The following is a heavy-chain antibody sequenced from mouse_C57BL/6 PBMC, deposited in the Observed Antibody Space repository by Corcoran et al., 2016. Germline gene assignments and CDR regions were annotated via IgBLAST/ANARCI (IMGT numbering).Heavy chain of an antibody. J-gene: IGHJ3*01. CDR1: GYSITSGYY. CDR3: ARVYYGSAY. V-gene: IGHV3-6*01. CDR2: ISYDGSN. D-gene: IGHD1-1*01. Sequence: DVQLQESGPGLVKPSQSLSLTCSVTGYSITSGYYWNWIRQFPGNKLEWMGYISYDGSNNYNPSLKNRISITRDTSKNQFFLKLNSVTTEDTATYYCARVYYGSAYWGQGTLVTVSA.